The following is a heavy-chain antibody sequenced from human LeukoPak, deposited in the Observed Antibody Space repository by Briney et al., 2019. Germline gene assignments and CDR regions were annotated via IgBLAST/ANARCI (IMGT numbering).Heavy chain of an antibody. D-gene: IGHD4-17*01. CDR3: ARHAAVTTYFDY. J-gene: IGHJ4*02. Sequence: SETLSLTCTVSSGSISSYYWSWIRQPPGKGLEWIGYIYYSGSTNYNPSLKSRVTISVDTSKNQFSLKLSSVTAADTAVYYCARHAAVTTYFDYWGQGTLVTVSS. V-gene: IGHV4-59*08. CDR1: SGSISSYY. CDR2: IYYSGST.